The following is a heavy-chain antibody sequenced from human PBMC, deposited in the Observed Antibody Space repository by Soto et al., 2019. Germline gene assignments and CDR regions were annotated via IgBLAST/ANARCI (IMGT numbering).Heavy chain of an antibody. CDR3: ARLQLGTDIFDY. J-gene: IGHJ4*02. CDR2: NNAYTGQT. CDR1: GYSFSRYG. V-gene: IGHV1-18*01. D-gene: IGHD1-1*01. Sequence: QVHLVQSGAEVKKPGASVKVSCKASGYSFSRYGFAWVRQAPGQGLEWMGWNNAYTGQTNYAQKVQDRVTMTTDTSTSTAYMELRSLRSADTAMYYCARLQLGTDIFDYWGQGTLVTVSS.